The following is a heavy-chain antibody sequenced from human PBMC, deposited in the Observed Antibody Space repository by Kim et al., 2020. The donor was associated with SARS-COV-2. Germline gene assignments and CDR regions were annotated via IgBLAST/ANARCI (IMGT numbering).Heavy chain of an antibody. Sequence: GGSLRLSCAASGFTVSSNYMSWVRQAPGKGLEWVSVIYSGGSTYYADSVKGRFTISRDNSKNTLYLQMNSLRAEDTAVYYCARDRRLPYYYGSGSYYKNYYYYGMDVWGQGTTVTVSS. CDR2: IYSGGST. CDR3: ARDRRLPYYYGSGSYYKNYYYYGMDV. V-gene: IGHV3-53*01. D-gene: IGHD3-10*01. CDR1: GFTVSSNY. J-gene: IGHJ6*02.